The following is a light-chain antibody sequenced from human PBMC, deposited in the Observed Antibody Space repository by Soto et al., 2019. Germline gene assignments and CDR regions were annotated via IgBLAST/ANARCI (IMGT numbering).Light chain of an antibody. CDR3: QQYGSSPEYT. Sequence: EIVLTQSPGTLSLSPGERATLSCRASQSVSSTYLAWYQQKPGQAPRLLIHGASSRATGIPDRFSGSGSGTDFTLTINRLEPEDFAVYYCQQYGSSPEYTFGQGNKLEIK. CDR1: QSVSSTY. CDR2: GAS. J-gene: IGKJ2*01. V-gene: IGKV3-20*01.